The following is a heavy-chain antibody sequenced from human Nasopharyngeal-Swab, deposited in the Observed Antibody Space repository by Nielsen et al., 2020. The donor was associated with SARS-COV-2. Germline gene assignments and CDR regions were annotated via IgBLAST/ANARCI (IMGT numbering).Heavy chain of an antibody. Sequence: WIRQPPGKGLEWIGEINRSGSTNYNPSLKSRVTISVDTSKNQFSLKLSSVTAADTAVYYCARYSRSSWSSRRDYWGQGTLVTVSS. V-gene: IGHV4-34*01. CDR3: ARYSRSSWSSRRDY. D-gene: IGHD6-13*01. CDR2: INRSGST. J-gene: IGHJ4*02.